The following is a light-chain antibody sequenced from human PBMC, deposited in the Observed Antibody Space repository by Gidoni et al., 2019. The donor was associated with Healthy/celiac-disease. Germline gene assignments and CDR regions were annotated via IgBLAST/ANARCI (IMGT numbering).Light chain of an antibody. CDR3: QQYNNCPPWT. Sequence: DIVMTKSPATLSVYPGERATLSCRASQSVSSNLAWYQQKPGQAPRLHLYGASTRATGIPARFSGSGSATEFTLTISSLQSEDFAVYYCQQYNNCPPWTFGQGTKVEIK. CDR2: GAS. J-gene: IGKJ1*01. V-gene: IGKV3-15*01. CDR1: QSVSSN.